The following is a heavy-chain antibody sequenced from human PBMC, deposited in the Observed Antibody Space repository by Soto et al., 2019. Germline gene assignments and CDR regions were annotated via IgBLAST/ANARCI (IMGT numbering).Heavy chain of an antibody. Sequence: QVQLVESGGGVVQPGFSFSNNGMHWVRQAPGKGLEWVAVILHDGSNKYYADSVKGRFTISRDNSKNTLYLKMNSLRTEDTAVYYGASCAGHCSSTTCYELFDYWGQGTLVTVSS. V-gene: IGHV3-30*03. J-gene: IGHJ4*02. CDR1: FSFSNNG. D-gene: IGHD2-2*01. CDR2: ILHDGSNK. CDR3: ASCAGHCSSTTCYELFDY.